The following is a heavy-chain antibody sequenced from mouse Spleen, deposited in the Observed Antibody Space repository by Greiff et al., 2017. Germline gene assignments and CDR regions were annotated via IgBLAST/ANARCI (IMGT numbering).Heavy chain of an antibody. J-gene: IGHJ3*01. CDR3: ARPFITTVEDWFAY. CDR1: GFTFSDYY. Sequence: EVMLVESGGGLVQPGGSLKLSCAASGFTFSDYYMYWVRQTPEKRLEWVAYISNGGGSTYYPDTVKGRFTISRDNAKNTLYLQMSRLKSEDTAMYYCARPFITTVEDWFAYWGQGTLVTVSA. V-gene: IGHV5-12*01. D-gene: IGHD1-1*01. CDR2: ISNGGGST.